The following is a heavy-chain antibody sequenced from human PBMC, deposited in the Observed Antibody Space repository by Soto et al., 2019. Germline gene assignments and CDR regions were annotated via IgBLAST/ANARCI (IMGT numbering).Heavy chain of an antibody. CDR1: GYNFSSW. D-gene: IGHD3-22*01. Sequence: GESLKISCKGSGYNFSSWIGWVRQMPGKSLEWMGIIHPGDSDTRYSPSFQGQVTMSVDKSISTAYLQWSSLKASDTAMYYCVRPDSSGYYVNWGQGTLVTVSS. V-gene: IGHV5-51*01. CDR2: IHPGDSDT. J-gene: IGHJ4*02. CDR3: VRPDSSGYYVN.